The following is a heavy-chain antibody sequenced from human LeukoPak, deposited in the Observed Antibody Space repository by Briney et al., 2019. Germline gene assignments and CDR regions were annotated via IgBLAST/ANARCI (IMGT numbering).Heavy chain of an antibody. J-gene: IGHJ4*02. CDR3: ARDLPRRGELFDY. CDR1: GFTFSSYW. Sequence: GGSLRLSCAASGFTFSSYWMSWVRRAPGKGLEWVANIKQDGSEKYYVDSVKGRFTISRDNAKNSLYLQMNSLRAEDTAVYYCARDLPRRGELFDYWGQGTLVTVSS. V-gene: IGHV3-7*01. CDR2: IKQDGSEK. D-gene: IGHD1-26*01.